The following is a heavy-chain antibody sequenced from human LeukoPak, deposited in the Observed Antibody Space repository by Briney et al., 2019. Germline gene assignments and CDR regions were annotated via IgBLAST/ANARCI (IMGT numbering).Heavy chain of an antibody. J-gene: IGHJ4*02. V-gene: IGHV4/OR15-8*01. CDR3: ARQGRAYSSIPLFDY. CDR2: IHHNGTR. CDR1: VGSINSGNW. D-gene: IGHD6-19*01. Sequence: EPSETLSLTCGVSVGSINSGNWWTWVRHSPGKGLEWIGEIHHNGTRNYNPSLKSRVTISVDTSKNQFSLKLTSVTAADTAVYFCARQGRAYSSIPLFDYWGQGTLVTVSS.